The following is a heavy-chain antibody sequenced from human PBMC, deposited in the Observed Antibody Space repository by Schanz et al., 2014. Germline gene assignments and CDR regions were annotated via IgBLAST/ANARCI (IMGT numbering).Heavy chain of an antibody. D-gene: IGHD5-18*01. CDR1: GFTFSSHW. V-gene: IGHV3-74*02. Sequence: EVQLLESGGGLVQPGGSLRLSCAASGFTFSSHWMHWVRQDPGKGLVWVARINSVGSNTDYADSVTGRFTISRDDAKKSMYLQMNNLRAEDTAVYYCVRVSFADPRLYRGMDRDIDYWGQGTLVTVSS. J-gene: IGHJ4*02. CDR2: INSVGSNT. CDR3: VRVSFADPRLYRGMDRDIDY.